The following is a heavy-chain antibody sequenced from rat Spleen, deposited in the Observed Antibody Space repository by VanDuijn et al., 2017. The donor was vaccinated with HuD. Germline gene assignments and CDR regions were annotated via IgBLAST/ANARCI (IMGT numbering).Heavy chain of an antibody. V-gene: IGHV2-30*01. CDR1: GFSLTSYN. CDR2: IWTGGST. CDR3: ARLSLGVDY. Sequence: QVQLKESGPGLVQPSQTLSLTCTVSGFSLTSYNVHWVRQPIGKGLEWMGIIWTGGSTDYSSALKSRLSISRDTSKSQVFLKMNSLQTEDTATYYCARLSLGVDYWGHGVMVTVSS. D-gene: IGHD5-1*01. J-gene: IGHJ2*01.